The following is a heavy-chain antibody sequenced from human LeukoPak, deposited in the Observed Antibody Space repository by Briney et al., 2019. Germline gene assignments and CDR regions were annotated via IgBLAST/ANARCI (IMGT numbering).Heavy chain of an antibody. CDR2: IYYSGST. V-gene: IGHV4-31*03. CDR1: GGSISSGGYS. D-gene: IGHD1-26*01. Sequence: SETLSLTCTVSGGSISSGGYSWSWIRQRPGKGLEWIGYIYYSGSTYYNPSLKSRVTISVDTSKNQFSLKLSSVTAADTAVYYCARGGRGWELLRGSQFDYWGQGTLVTVSS. J-gene: IGHJ4*02. CDR3: ARGGRGWELLRGSQFDY.